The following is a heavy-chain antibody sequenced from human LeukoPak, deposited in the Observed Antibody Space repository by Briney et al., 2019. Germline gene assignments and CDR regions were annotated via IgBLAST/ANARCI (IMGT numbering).Heavy chain of an antibody. Sequence: ASVKVSCKASGCTFTSYGISWVRQAPGQGLEWMGWISAYNGNTNYAQKLQGRVTMTTDTSTSTAYMELRSLRSDDTAVYYCARDRPIKFGVVIPFDYWGQGTLVTVSS. CDR3: ARDRPIKFGVVIPFDY. V-gene: IGHV1-18*01. CDR2: ISAYNGNT. D-gene: IGHD3-3*01. CDR1: GCTFTSYG. J-gene: IGHJ4*02.